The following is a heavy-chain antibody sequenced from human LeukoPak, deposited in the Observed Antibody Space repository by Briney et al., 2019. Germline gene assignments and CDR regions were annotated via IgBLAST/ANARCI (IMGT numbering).Heavy chain of an antibody. V-gene: IGHV4-34*01. CDR3: ARKVVCTDSSGWYPYYYGMDV. Sequence: SETLSLTCAVHGGSFSGYYWSWIRQPPGKGLEWIGEINHSGSTNYNPSLKSRVTISVDTSKNQFSLKLSSVTAADTAVYYCARKVVCTDSSGWYPYYYGMDVWGQGTTVTVSS. CDR2: INHSGST. CDR1: GGSFSGYY. J-gene: IGHJ6*02. D-gene: IGHD6-19*01.